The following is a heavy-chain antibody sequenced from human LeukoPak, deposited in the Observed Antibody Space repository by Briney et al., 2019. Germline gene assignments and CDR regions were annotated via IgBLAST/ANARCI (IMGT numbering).Heavy chain of an antibody. Sequence: ASVKVSCKASGGTFSSYAISWVRQAPGQGLEWMGGIIPIFGTANYAQKFQGRVTITTDESTSTAYIELSSLRSEDTAVYYCARPARYYYDSSGYYYFDYWGQGTLVTVSS. CDR3: ARPARYYYDSSGYYYFDY. D-gene: IGHD3-22*01. CDR2: IIPIFGTA. J-gene: IGHJ4*02. CDR1: GGTFSSYA. V-gene: IGHV1-69*05.